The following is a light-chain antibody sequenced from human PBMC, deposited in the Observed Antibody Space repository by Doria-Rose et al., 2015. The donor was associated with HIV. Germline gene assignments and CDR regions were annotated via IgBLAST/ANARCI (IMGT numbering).Light chain of an antibody. CDR1: QSSSSTY. CDR2: DGS. CDR3: HQYGTSWT. Sequence: EIVSTQSPGTLSLSPGERATLSCSASQSSSSTYLAWYQQKPGQAPSLRIYDGSTRATGIPDRFSASGSGTDFTLTINRLEPEDFALYYCHQYGTSWTFGQGTKVEI. V-gene: IGKV3-20*01. J-gene: IGKJ1*01.